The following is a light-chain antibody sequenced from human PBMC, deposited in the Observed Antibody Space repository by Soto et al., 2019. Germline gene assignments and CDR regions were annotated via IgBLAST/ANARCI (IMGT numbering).Light chain of an antibody. Sequence: DIQMTQSPSSLSASVGDRVTITCRASQTMSIDLNWYQQKAGTAPRLLIYAASTLQSGVPSRFSGSGSGTDFILTISSLQPEDFATYYCQQTYAFSYTFGQGTKLEIK. CDR2: AAS. CDR1: QTMSID. J-gene: IGKJ2*01. CDR3: QQTYAFSYT. V-gene: IGKV1-39*01.